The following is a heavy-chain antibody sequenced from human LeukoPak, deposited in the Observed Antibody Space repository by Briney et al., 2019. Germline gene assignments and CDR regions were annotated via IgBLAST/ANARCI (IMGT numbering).Heavy chain of an antibody. D-gene: IGHD3-10*01. CDR3: ARSDGYGLVGI. CDR2: IYSSGST. CDR1: GVSISSGSNY. J-gene: IGHJ3*02. Sequence: SEALSLTCRVSGVSISSGSNYWGWIRQPPGKTLEWIGSIYSSGSTYYNSSLKSRVIILIDTAKNHFSLNLSSVTAADTAVYYCARSDGYGLVGIWGQGTMVTVSS. V-gene: IGHV4-39*07.